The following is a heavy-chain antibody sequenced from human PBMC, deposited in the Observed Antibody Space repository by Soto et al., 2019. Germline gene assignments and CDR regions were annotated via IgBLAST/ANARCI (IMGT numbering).Heavy chain of an antibody. D-gene: IGHD3-22*01. CDR3: ARDGQYDSGGYYSPLEH. CDR2: VSYRGAT. CDR1: GGSIGRYY. J-gene: IGHJ4*02. Sequence: SETLSLTRSVSGGSIGRYYWSCVRQAPGKGLEWIAYVSYRGATRYNPSLEIRVTISVDTSKNQFSLRLNSVTAAHTAVYYCARDGQYDSGGYYSPLEHWAQGTLVPVSS. V-gene: IGHV4-59*01.